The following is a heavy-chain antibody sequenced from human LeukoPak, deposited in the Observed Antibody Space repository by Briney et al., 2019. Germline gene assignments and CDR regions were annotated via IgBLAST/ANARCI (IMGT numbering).Heavy chain of an antibody. CDR1: GGSISSGGYY. CDR3: ARFYGDYASNWFDP. CDR2: IYYSGST. D-gene: IGHD4-17*01. Sequence: SQTLSLTCTVSGGSISSGGYYWSWIRQPPGKGLEWIGYIYYSGSTYYNPSLKSRVTLSVDTSKNQFSLKLSSVTAADTAVYYCARFYGDYASNWFDPWGQGTLVTVSS. J-gene: IGHJ5*02. V-gene: IGHV4-31*03.